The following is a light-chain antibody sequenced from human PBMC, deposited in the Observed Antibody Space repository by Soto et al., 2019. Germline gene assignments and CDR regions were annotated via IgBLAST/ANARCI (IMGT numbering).Light chain of an antibody. CDR2: GAS. CDR3: EQVGSSPPT. CDR1: QSVSSSY. V-gene: IGKV3-20*01. Sequence: EIVLTQSPGTLSLSPGERATLSCRASQSVSSSYLAWYQQKPGQAPRLLIYGASRRATDIPDRFSGSGSGTDFILTISRLETEDFAVYYCEQVGSSPPTFGQGTKVEI. J-gene: IGKJ1*01.